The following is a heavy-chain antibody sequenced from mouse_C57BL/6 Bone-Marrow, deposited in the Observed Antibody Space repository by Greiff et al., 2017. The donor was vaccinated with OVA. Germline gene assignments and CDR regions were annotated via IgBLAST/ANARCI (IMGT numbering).Heavy chain of an antibody. CDR3: ARFGWFAY. V-gene: IGHV1-72*01. CDR2: IDPNSGGT. Sequence: QVQLQQPGAELVKPGASVKLSCKASGYTFTSYWMHWVKQRPGRGLEWIGTIDPNSGGTKYNEKFKSKATLTVVKPSSTAYMQLSSLTDEDSAVYYCARFGWFAYWGQGTLVTVSA. CDR1: GYTFTSYW. J-gene: IGHJ3*01. D-gene: IGHD3-1*01.